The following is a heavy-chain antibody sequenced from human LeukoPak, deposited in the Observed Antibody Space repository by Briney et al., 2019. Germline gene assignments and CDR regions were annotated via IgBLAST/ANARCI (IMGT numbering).Heavy chain of an antibody. CDR3: ARDRAWNYFDY. J-gene: IGHJ4*02. CDR2: ISSNGKTI. Sequence: PGGSLRLSCATSGFTFSSYNMNWVRQAPGKGLEWVSFISSNGKTIHYADSVKGRFTISRDNAKNSLYLQMDSLRDDDTAVYYCARDRAWNYFDYWGQGTLVTVSS. D-gene: IGHD3-3*01. V-gene: IGHV3-48*02. CDR1: GFTFSSYN.